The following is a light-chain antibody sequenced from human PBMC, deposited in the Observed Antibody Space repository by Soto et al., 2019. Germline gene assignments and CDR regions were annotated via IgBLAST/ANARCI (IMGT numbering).Light chain of an antibody. J-gene: IGLJ2*01. CDR1: RSNIGRNT. Sequence: QPVLTQPPSASGTPGQTVTISCSGSRSNIGRNTLNWYQQLPGTAPKLLISTSNQRPSGVRDRFSGSKSGTSASLAISGLQSDDEADYYCAAWYDSLNVVVFGGGTKLTVL. CDR2: TSN. V-gene: IGLV1-44*01. CDR3: AAWYDSLNVVV.